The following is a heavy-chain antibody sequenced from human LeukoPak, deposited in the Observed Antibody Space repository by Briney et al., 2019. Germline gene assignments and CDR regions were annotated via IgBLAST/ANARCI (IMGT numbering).Heavy chain of an antibody. D-gene: IGHD6-19*01. J-gene: IGHJ4*02. CDR3: ARSSYYSSGWYVNPTFDY. CDR1: GFTFSSYS. Sequence: PGGSLRLSCASSGFTFSSYSMNWVRQAPGKGLEWVSSISSSSSYIYYADSVKGRFTISRDNAKNSLYLQMNSLRAEDTAVYYCARSSYYSSGWYVNPTFDYWGQGTLVTVSS. CDR2: ISSSSSYI. V-gene: IGHV3-21*01.